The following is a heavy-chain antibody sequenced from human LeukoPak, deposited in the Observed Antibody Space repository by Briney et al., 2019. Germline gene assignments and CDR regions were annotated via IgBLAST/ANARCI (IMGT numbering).Heavy chain of an antibody. CDR3: ARDRAVVVPAAMPTTYYYYYYGMDV. D-gene: IGHD2-2*01. V-gene: IGHV1-46*01. J-gene: IGHJ6*02. CDR1: GGTFSSYA. Sequence: ASVKVSCKASGGTFSSYAISWVRQAPGQGLEWMGIISPSGGSTSYAQKFQGRVTMTRDMSTSTVYMELSSLRSEDTAVYYCARDRAVVVPAAMPTTYYYYYYGMDVWGQGTTVTVSS. CDR2: ISPSGGST.